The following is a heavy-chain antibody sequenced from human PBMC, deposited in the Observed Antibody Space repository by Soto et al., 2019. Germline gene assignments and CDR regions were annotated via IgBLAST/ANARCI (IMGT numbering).Heavy chain of an antibody. CDR1: GYSFTSYW. CDR3: ARTPIGVSRFLEWRDWWLDH. Sequence: HGESLKISCKGSGYSFTSYWIGWVRQMPGKGLEWMGIIYPGDSDTRYSPSFQGQVTISADKSISTAYLQWSSLKASDTAMYYCARTPIGVSRFLEWRDWWLDHWREVTLVAVYS. CDR2: IYPGDSDT. J-gene: IGHJ5*02. D-gene: IGHD3-3*01. V-gene: IGHV5-51*01.